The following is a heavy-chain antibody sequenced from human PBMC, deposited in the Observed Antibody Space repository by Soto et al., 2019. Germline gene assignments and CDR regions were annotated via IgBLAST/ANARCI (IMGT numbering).Heavy chain of an antibody. Sequence: QVQLVQSGAEVKKPGSSVKVSCKASGGTFSSYAISWVRQAPGQGLEWMGGIIPIFGTANYAQKFQGRVTITADESTSTAYMELSSLRSEDTAVYYCARDWTGGYRVDYYGMDVWGQGTTVTVSS. CDR2: IIPIFGTA. CDR1: GGTFSSYA. D-gene: IGHD2-8*02. J-gene: IGHJ6*02. CDR3: ARDWTGGYRVDYYGMDV. V-gene: IGHV1-69*12.